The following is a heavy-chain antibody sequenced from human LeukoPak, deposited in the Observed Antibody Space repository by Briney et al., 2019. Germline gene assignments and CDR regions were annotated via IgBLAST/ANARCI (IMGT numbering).Heavy chain of an antibody. V-gene: IGHV3-53*01. D-gene: IGHD5-18*01. CDR1: GFSVGSSY. CDR2: IYSAGNT. J-gene: IGHJ4*02. CDR3: ARDRAYSYGYAFYFYN. Sequence: GGSLRLSCAASGFSVGSSYMSWVRQAPGKGLEWVSVIYSAGNTHYVDSAKGRFTISRDNSKNTVYLQMSSLRAEDTGVYYCARDRAYSYGYAFYFYNWGQGTLVTVAS.